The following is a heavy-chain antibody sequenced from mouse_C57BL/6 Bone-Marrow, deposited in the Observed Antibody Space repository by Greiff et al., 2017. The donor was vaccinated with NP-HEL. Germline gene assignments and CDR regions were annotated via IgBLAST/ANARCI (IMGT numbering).Heavy chain of an antibody. CDR3: ARGRTTVVARDYFDY. V-gene: IGHV1-64*01. J-gene: IGHJ2*01. CDR2: IHPNSGST. Sequence: QVQLQQPGAELVKPGASVKLSCKASGYTFTSYWMHWVKQRPGQGLEWIGMIHPNSGSTNYNEKFKSKATLTVDKSSSTAYMQLSSLTSEDSAVYYCARGRTTVVARDYFDYWGQGTTLTVSS. D-gene: IGHD1-1*01. CDR1: GYTFTSYW.